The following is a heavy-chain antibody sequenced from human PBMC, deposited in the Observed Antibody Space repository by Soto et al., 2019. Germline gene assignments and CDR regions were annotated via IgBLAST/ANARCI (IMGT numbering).Heavy chain of an antibody. Sequence: QVQLVESGGGVVQPGRSLRLSCAASGFTFSSYAMHWVRQAPGKGLEWVAVISYDGSNKYYADSVKGRFTISRDNSKNMLYLQMNSLRAEDTAVYYCARDLIFMTTVRRGGMDVWGQGTTVTVSS. CDR2: ISYDGSNK. D-gene: IGHD4-17*01. V-gene: IGHV3-30-3*01. J-gene: IGHJ6*02. CDR3: ARDLIFMTTVRRGGMDV. CDR1: GFTFSSYA.